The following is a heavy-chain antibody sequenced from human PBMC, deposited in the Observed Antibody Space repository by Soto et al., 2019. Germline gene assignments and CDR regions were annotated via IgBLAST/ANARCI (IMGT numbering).Heavy chain of an antibody. Sequence: LVNLFLTHTVLWGSRVDFYWRRIRQPPGKGLEWIGYISYSGSTNYNPSLKSRVTISFDASKNEISLQVRSATAADAAVYYCARDLKEYCSDGKCNWFDPWGQGTLVTVSS. V-gene: IGHV4-59*01. D-gene: IGHD2-15*01. J-gene: IGHJ5*02. CDR3: ARDLKEYCSDGKCNWFDP. CDR1: WGSRVDFY. CDR2: ISYSGST.